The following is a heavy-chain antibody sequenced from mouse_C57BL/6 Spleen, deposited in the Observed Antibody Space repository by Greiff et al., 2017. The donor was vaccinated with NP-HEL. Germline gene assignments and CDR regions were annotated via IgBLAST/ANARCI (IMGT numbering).Heavy chain of an antibody. Sequence: EVQLQESGPGLVKPSQSLSLTCSVTGYSITSGYYWNWIRQFPGNKLEWMGYISYDGSNNYNPSLKNRISITRDTSKNQFFLKLNSVTTEDTATYYCARVYYYGSSSLDYWGQGTTLTVSS. V-gene: IGHV3-6*01. D-gene: IGHD1-1*01. CDR1: GYSITSGYY. CDR3: ARVYYYGSSSLDY. J-gene: IGHJ2*01. CDR2: ISYDGSN.